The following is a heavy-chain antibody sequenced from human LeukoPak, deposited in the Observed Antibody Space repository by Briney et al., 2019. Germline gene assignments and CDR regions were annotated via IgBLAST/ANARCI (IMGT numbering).Heavy chain of an antibody. CDR3: ARARGGDFWSGFENYFDY. CDR1: GYSFTSYW. CDR2: IYPGDSDS. D-gene: IGHD3-3*01. J-gene: IGHJ4*02. V-gene: IGHV5-51*01. Sequence: GESLKISCKGSGYSFTSYWIAWVRPMPGKGLEWMGIIYPGDSDSRYSPSFQGQVTFPADKSISTAYLQWSSLKASDTAMYYCARARGGDFWSGFENYFDYWGQGTLVTVSS.